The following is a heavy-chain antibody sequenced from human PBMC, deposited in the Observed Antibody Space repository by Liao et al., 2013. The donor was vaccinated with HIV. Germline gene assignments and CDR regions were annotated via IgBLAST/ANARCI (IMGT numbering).Heavy chain of an antibody. CDR1: GGSISSYY. Sequence: QVQLQESGPGLVKPSETLSLTCTVSGGSISSYYWSWIRQPAGKGLEWIGRIYTTGSTNYNPSLKSRVTISLDTSKNQFSLKLSSVTAADTAVYYCARGKGYSSSWFDYYYYMDVWGKGTTVTVSS. V-gene: IGHV4-4*07. D-gene: IGHD6-13*01. CDR3: ARGKGYSSSWFDYYYYMDV. CDR2: IYTTGST. J-gene: IGHJ6*03.